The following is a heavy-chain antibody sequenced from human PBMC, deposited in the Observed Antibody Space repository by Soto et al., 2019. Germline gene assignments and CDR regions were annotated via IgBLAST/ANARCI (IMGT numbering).Heavy chain of an antibody. J-gene: IGHJ3*02. CDR2: IYPKSDRI. V-gene: IGHV3-9*01. CDR1: GFAFDLA. Sequence: EMQLVESGGGLVQPGRSLTLSCEASGFAFDLAMHWVRQAPGKGLEWVSGIYPKSDRIDYAASVRGRFTTSRDNAKNSLHLQMNSLRVEDTALYFCIKEITPGGADIWGRGTMVTVSS. D-gene: IGHD6-25*01. CDR3: IKEITPGGADI.